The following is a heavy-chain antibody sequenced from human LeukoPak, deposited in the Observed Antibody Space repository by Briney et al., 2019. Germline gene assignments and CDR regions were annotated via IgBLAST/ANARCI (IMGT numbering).Heavy chain of an antibody. CDR1: GFTFNSYW. J-gene: IGHJ4*02. CDR2: FKTDGSTT. CDR3: ARSTSQGFDY. Sequence: GGSLRLSCAASGFTFNSYWMHWVRQAPGKGLVWVSLFKTDGSTTRYADSVKGRFTISRGNAKNTLYLQMNSLRAEDTAVYYCARSTSQGFDYWGQGTPVIVSS. V-gene: IGHV3-74*01.